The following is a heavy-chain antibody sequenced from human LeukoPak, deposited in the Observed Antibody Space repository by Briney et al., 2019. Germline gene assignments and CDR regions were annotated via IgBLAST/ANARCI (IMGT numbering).Heavy chain of an antibody. CDR2: ISGDGGST. CDR1: GFTFDDYA. V-gene: IGHV3-43*02. CDR3: AKDGPVVVTAIDYGMDV. J-gene: IGHJ6*02. D-gene: IGHD2-21*02. Sequence: AGGSLRLSCAASGFTFDDYAMHWVRQAPEKGLEWVSVISGDGGSTYYADSVKGRFTISRDNSKNSLYLQMNSLRTEDTALYYCAKDGPVVVTAIDYGMDVWGQGTTVTVSS.